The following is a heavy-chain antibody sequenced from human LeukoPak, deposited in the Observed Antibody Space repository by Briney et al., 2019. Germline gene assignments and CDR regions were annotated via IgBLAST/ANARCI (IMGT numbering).Heavy chain of an antibody. CDR1: GFTFSSYW. Sequence: PGGSLRLSCAASGFTFSSYWMSWVRQAPGKGLEWVANIKQDGSEKYYVDSVKGRFTISRDNAKNSLYLQMNSLRAEDTAVYYCARDLRWHLYYFDYWGQGTLVTVSS. V-gene: IGHV3-7*01. D-gene: IGHD4-23*01. J-gene: IGHJ4*02. CDR3: ARDLRWHLYYFDY. CDR2: IKQDGSEK.